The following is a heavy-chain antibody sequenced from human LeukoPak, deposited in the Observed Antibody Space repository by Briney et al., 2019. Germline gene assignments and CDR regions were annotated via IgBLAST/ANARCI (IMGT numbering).Heavy chain of an antibody. CDR2: IIPTLDVA. D-gene: IGHD2-2*01. CDR3: ARALVVPARYYYYMDV. J-gene: IGHJ6*03. Sequence: ASVKVSCKASGDNFSSYVITWVRQAPGQGLEWMGGIIPTLDVANFAQKFKGRVTITADESTSTAYMELSSLRSEDTAVYYCARALVVPARYYYYMDVWGKGTTVTVSS. V-gene: IGHV1-69*10. CDR1: GDNFSSYV.